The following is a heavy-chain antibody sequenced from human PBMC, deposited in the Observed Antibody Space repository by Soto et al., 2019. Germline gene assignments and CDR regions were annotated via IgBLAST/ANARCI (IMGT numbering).Heavy chain of an antibody. CDR1: GGSISSYY. D-gene: IGHD3-10*01. CDR2: IYYSGST. J-gene: IGHJ6*02. CDR3: ATGLRLRGVLTEYYYYGMDL. Sequence: SETLSLTCTVSGGSISSYYWSWIRQPPGKGLEWIGYIYYSGSTNYNPSLKSRVTISVDTSKNQFSLKLSSVTAADTAVYYCATGLRLRGVLTEYYYYGMDLWGQGTTVTVSS. V-gene: IGHV4-59*01.